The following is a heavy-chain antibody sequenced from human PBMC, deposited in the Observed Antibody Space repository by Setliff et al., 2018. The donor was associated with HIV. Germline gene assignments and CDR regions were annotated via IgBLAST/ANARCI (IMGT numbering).Heavy chain of an antibody. Sequence: SETLSLTCTPSGGSFGDYHWSWIRQPAGRGLEWIGRIFRSGTTDYKFSLKSRVTISIDTSRNQFSLRLTSVTAEDTAVYYCARDRHYSGLGSYGPWGPGTLVTVS. CDR1: GGSFGDYH. CDR3: ARDRHYSGLGSYGP. V-gene: IGHV4-4*07. D-gene: IGHD3-10*01. J-gene: IGHJ5*02. CDR2: IFRSGTT.